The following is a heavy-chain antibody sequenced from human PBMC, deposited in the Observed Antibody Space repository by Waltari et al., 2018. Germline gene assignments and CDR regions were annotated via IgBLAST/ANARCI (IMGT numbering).Heavy chain of an antibody. Sequence: EVQLVESGGGLVKPGGSLRLSCAASGLSFSTYNMNWVRQAPGKGLEWVSSISRGGSYIYYADSVKGRFTISRDDAKNSLYLQMNSLRAEDTAVYYCAREKYSNYLYYFDYWGQGILVTVSS. CDR3: AREKYSNYLYYFDY. CDR2: ISRGGSYI. J-gene: IGHJ4*02. D-gene: IGHD4-4*01. CDR1: GLSFSTYN. V-gene: IGHV3-21*01.